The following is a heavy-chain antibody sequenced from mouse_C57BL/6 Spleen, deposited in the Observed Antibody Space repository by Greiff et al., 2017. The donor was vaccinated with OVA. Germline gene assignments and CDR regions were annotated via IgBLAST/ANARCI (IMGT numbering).Heavy chain of an antibody. Sequence: VQLQQSGPELVKPGASVKISCKASGYAFSSSWMNWVKQRPGKGLEWIGRIYPGDGDTNYNGKFKGKATLTADKSSSTAYMQLSSLTSEDSAVYVGAPNWDEAYWGQGTLVTVSA. CDR3: APNWDEAY. J-gene: IGHJ3*01. D-gene: IGHD4-1*01. CDR2: IYPGDGDT. CDR1: GYAFSSSW. V-gene: IGHV1-82*01.